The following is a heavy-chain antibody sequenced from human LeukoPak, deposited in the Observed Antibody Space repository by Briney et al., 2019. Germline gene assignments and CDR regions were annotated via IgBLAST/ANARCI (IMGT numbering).Heavy chain of an antibody. CDR3: AREDIAVAGVGFDY. CDR2: IIPIFGTA. Sequence: SVKVSCKASGGTFSSYAISWVRQAPGQGLEWMGGIIPIFGTADYAQKFQGRVTITADESTSTAYVELSSLRSEDTAVYYCAREDIAVAGVGFDYWGQGTLVTVSS. J-gene: IGHJ4*02. CDR1: GGTFSSYA. D-gene: IGHD6-19*01. V-gene: IGHV1-69*01.